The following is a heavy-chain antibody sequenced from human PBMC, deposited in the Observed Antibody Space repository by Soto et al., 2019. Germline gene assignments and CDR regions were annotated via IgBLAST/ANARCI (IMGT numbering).Heavy chain of an antibody. CDR2: IIPIFGTA. V-gene: IGHV1-69*12. J-gene: IGHJ4*02. CDR1: GGTFSSYA. CDR3: ARVAVEDRGYDDY. D-gene: IGHD5-12*01. Sequence: QVQLVQSGAEVKKPGSSVKVSSKASGGTFSSYAISWVRQAPGQGLEWMGGIIPIFGTANYAQKFQGRVTISADESTGTAYMEPRSLRSEDTAVYYCARVAVEDRGYDDYWGQGTLVTVSS.